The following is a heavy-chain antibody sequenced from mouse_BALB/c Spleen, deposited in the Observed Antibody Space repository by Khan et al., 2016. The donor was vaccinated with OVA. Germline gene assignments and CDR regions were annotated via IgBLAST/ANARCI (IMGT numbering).Heavy chain of an antibody. J-gene: IGHJ2*01. V-gene: IGHV6-6*02. Sequence: EVKLVESGGGLVQPGGSMKLSCVASGFTFSNYWMNWVRQSPEKGLEWVAEIRLKSDDYVNHYAESVKGRFTISREDYKRSVYLQMNNLRDDGTGIYYCWILLWGQGTTLTVSS. CDR2: IRLKSDDYVN. CDR3: WILL. CDR1: GFTFSNYW.